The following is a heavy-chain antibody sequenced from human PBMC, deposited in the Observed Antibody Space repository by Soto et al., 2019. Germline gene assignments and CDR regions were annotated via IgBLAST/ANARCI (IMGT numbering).Heavy chain of an antibody. CDR1: GFTFSSYS. CDR2: IRSKANSYAT. Sequence: EVQLVESGGGLVKPGGSLRLSCAASGFTFSSYSMNWVRQAPGKGLEWVGRIRSKANSYATAYAASVKGRFTISRDDSKNTAYLQMNSLKTEDTAVYYCTRRMNWNYRYYYYGMDVWGQGTTVTVSS. CDR3: TRRMNWNYRYYYYGMDV. V-gene: IGHV3-73*01. D-gene: IGHD1-7*01. J-gene: IGHJ6*02.